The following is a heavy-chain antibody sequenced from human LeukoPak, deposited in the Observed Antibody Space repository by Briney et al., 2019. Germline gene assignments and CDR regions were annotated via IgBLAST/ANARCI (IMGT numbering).Heavy chain of an antibody. CDR3: ARDKYGDNTNASDI. J-gene: IGHJ3*02. CDR2: IGTDGSRT. D-gene: IGHD4-23*01. V-gene: IGHV3-74*01. Sequence: GGSLRLSCAASGFTFSSYWMHWVCQVPGKGLVWVSRIGTDGSRTTYADYVQGRFTISRDNAKNTLYLQMNSLRAEDTAVYYCARDKYGDNTNASDIWGQGTLVTVSS. CDR1: GFTFSSYW.